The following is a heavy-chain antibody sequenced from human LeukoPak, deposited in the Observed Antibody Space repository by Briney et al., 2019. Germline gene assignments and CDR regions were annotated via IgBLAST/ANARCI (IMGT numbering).Heavy chain of an antibody. V-gene: IGHV1-18*01. CDR3: ARDDRLPHYYYYMDV. CDR1: GYTFTSYG. CDR2: ISAYNGNT. Sequence: ASVKVSCKASGYTFTSYGISWVRQAPGQGLEWMGWISAYNGNTNYAQKLQGRVTMTTDTSTSTAYMELRSLRSDDTAVYYCARDDRLPHYYYYMDVWGKGTTVTVSS. J-gene: IGHJ6*03.